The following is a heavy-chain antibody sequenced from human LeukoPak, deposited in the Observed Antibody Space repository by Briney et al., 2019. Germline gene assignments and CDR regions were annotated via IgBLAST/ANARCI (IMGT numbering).Heavy chain of an antibody. D-gene: IGHD1-26*01. J-gene: IGHJ4*02. V-gene: IGHV4-34*01. CDR2: INHSGST. CDR3: ARHPIVGATDMADY. CDR1: GGSFSGYY. Sequence: SETLSLTCAVYGGSFSGYYWSWIRQPPGKGLEWIGEINHSGSTNYNPSLKSRVTISVDTSKNQFSLKLSSVTAADTAVYYCARHPIVGATDMADYWGQGTLVTASS.